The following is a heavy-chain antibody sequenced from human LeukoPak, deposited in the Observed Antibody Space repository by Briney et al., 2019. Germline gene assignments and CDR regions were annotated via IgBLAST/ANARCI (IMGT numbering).Heavy chain of an antibody. CDR3: AKDSYGGNSPYYFDY. CDR2: ISNSGGRT. V-gene: IGHV3-23*01. J-gene: IGHJ4*02. Sequence: PGGSLRLSCAASGFTFSSYAMSWVRQAPGKGLEWVSSISNSGGRTFYTDSVKGRFTISRDNSKNTLYLQMNSLRAEDTAVYYCAKDSYGGNSPYYFDYWGQGTLVTVSS. D-gene: IGHD4-23*01. CDR1: GFTFSSYA.